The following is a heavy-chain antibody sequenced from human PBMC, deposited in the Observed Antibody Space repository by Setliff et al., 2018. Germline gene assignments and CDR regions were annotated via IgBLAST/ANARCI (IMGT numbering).Heavy chain of an antibody. D-gene: IGHD3-22*01. Sequence: GSLRLSCAASGFTFSSYSMNWVRQAPGKGLEWVAHISYSSGSISYADSVKGRFTISRDNAKNSLYLQMNSLRAEDTALYYCARVPXXIIMVGVIIXYXXMDXWGXGTXVTVSS. CDR2: ISYSSGSI. CDR3: ARVPXXIIMVGVIIXYXXMDX. CDR1: GFTFSSYS. J-gene: IGHJ6*03. V-gene: IGHV3-48*01.